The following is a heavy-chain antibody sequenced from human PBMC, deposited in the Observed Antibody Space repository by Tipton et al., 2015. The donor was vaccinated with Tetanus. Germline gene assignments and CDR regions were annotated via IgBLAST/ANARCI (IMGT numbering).Heavy chain of an antibody. V-gene: IGHV4-30-4*01. Sequence: TLSLTCTVSGGSISSGDYYWSWIRQPPGKGLEWIGYIYKSGSTYSNPSLKSRVNVSINTSKNQFSLRVSSVTAADTAVYYCARDLFRRRWRDGFCYTSYYFGMDVWGQGTTVTGSS. CDR1: GGSISSGDYY. J-gene: IGHJ6*02. CDR2: IYKSGST. CDR3: ARDLFRRRWRDGFCYTSYYFGMDV. D-gene: IGHD3-10*01.